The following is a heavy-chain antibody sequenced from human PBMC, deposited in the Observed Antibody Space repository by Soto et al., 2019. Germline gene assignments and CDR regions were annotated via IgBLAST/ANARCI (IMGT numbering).Heavy chain of an antibody. CDR3: AKDQTDVTLFDY. V-gene: IGHV3-23*01. CDR2: ISGRGVDT. CDR1: GFSFSSLA. Sequence: GSLILSCSASGFSFSSLAMRWVRQAPGKGLEWVSSISGRGVDTLYTDSVKGRFTISRDNSRNTLYLQVNSLRAEDTAVYYCAKDQTDVTLFDYWGQGTLVTVS. J-gene: IGHJ4*02. D-gene: IGHD2-21*02.